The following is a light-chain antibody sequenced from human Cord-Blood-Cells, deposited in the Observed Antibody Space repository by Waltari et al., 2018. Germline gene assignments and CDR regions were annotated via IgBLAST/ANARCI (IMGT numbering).Light chain of an antibody. Sequence: DSQMTLSPSSLSASVGDRVTTTCQASQDISNYLNWYQQKPGKAPKLLIYDASNLETGVPSMFSGSGSGTDFTFTISSLQPEDIATYYCQQYDNLPLTFGGGTKVEIK. J-gene: IGKJ4*01. CDR2: DAS. V-gene: IGKV1-33*01. CDR3: QQYDNLPLT. CDR1: QDISNY.